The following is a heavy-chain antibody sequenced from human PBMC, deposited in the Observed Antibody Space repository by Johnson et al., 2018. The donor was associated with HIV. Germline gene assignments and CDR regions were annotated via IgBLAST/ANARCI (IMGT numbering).Heavy chain of an antibody. CDR1: RFTVSSNY. J-gene: IGHJ3*02. V-gene: IGHV3-53*01. D-gene: IGHD2-15*01. Sequence: VQRLASGGGLIQPGGSLRLSCAASRFTVSSNYMSWVRQAPGKGLEWVSGINWNGGSTGYADSVKGRFTISRDNAKNSLYLQMNSLRAEDTAVYYCARAPWVVAATLPGAFDIWGQGT. CDR3: ARAPWVVAATLPGAFDI. CDR2: INWNGGST.